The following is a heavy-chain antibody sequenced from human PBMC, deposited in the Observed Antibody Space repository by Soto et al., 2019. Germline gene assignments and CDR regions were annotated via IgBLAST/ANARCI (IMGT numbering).Heavy chain of an antibody. D-gene: IGHD3-10*01. V-gene: IGHV3-11*01. Sequence: QVQLVESGGGLVKPGGSLRLSCAASGFTFSDYYMSWVRQAPGKGLEWVSYISSSGSTKYYADSVKGRFTISRDNAKNPLYLQIDGQRAVDTAVYYCARVRYCDYLDHWGHGTLATASS. CDR2: ISSSGSTK. CDR3: ARVRYCDYLDH. J-gene: IGHJ4*01. CDR1: GFTFSDYY.